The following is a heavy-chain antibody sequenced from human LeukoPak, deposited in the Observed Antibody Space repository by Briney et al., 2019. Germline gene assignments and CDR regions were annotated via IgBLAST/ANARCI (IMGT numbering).Heavy chain of an antibody. CDR2: ISWNSGSI. CDR1: GFTFDDYA. D-gene: IGHD6-13*01. Sequence: GGSLRLSCAASGFTFDDYAMHWVRQAPGKGLEWVSGISWNSGSIGYADSVKGRFTISRDNAKNSLYLQMNSLRAEDTALYYCAKDRFQQLLGVHDYWGQGTLVTVSS. V-gene: IGHV3-9*01. J-gene: IGHJ4*02. CDR3: AKDRFQQLLGVHDY.